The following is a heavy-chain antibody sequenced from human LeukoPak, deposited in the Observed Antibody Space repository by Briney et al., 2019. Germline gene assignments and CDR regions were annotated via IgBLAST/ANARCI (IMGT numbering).Heavy chain of an antibody. Sequence: GRSLRLSCAASGFTFSSYGMHWVRQAPGKGLEWVAVISYDGSNKYYADSVKGRFTISRDNSKNTLYLQMNSLRAEDTAVYYCARVRDIVVVLAAFDIWGQGTMVTVSS. CDR3: ARVRDIVVVLAAFDI. CDR2: ISYDGSNK. D-gene: IGHD2-2*01. J-gene: IGHJ3*02. CDR1: GFTFSSYG. V-gene: IGHV3-30*03.